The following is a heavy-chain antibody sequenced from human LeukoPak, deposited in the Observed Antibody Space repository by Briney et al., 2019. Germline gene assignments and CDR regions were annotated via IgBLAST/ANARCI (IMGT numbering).Heavy chain of an antibody. CDR3: ARVVTMVRGVYDDYFDY. Sequence: GGSLRLSCAASGFTFSSYAMSWVRQAPGKGLEWVSAISGSGGSTYYADSVKGRFTISRDNSKNTLYLQVNSLRAEDTAVYYCARVVTMVRGVYDDYFDYWGQGTLVTVSS. D-gene: IGHD3-10*01. J-gene: IGHJ4*02. CDR2: ISGSGGST. V-gene: IGHV3-23*01. CDR1: GFTFSSYA.